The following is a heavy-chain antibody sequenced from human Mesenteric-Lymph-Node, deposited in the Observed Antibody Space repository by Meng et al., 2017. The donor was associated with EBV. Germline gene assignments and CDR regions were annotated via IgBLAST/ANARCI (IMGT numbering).Heavy chain of an antibody. CDR3: ARSAGGDYFDY. Sequence: QLQVPESGSGLVRPSQTLSLTCAVSGGSIISGGYSWSWIRQAPGKGLEWIGFIYHSGTTYLNPSLRSRVNLSVDTSKNQFSLNLRSVSAADTAIYYCARSAGGDYFDYWGQGTLVTVSS. J-gene: IGHJ4*02. D-gene: IGHD1-26*01. CDR2: IYHSGTT. CDR1: GGSIISGGYS. V-gene: IGHV4-30-2*01.